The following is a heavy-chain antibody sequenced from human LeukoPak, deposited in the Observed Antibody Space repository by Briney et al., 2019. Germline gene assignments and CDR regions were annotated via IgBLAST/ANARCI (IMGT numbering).Heavy chain of an antibody. Sequence: ASVKVSCKASGYTFTGYYMHWGRQAPGQGLEWMGWINPNSGGTIYAQKFQGRVTMTRDTSISTAYMELSRLRSDDTAVYYCARGAHYHDSSEGFDYWGQGTLVTVSS. CDR1: GYTFTGYY. D-gene: IGHD3-22*01. J-gene: IGHJ4*02. CDR2: INPNSGGT. CDR3: ARGAHYHDSSEGFDY. V-gene: IGHV1-2*02.